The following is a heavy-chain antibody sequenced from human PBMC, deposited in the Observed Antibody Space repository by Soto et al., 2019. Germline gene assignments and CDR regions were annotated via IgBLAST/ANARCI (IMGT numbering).Heavy chain of an antibody. D-gene: IGHD6-13*01. CDR3: ATTFLYSSSWPFFDY. CDR2: ISGSGGST. J-gene: IGHJ4*02. Sequence: EVQLLESGGGLVQSGGSLRLSCAASGFTFSSYAMSWVRQAPGKGLEWVSAISGSGGSTYYADSVKGRFTISRDNSKNTLYLQMNSLRAEDTAVYYCATTFLYSSSWPFFDYWGQGTLVTVSS. V-gene: IGHV3-23*01. CDR1: GFTFSSYA.